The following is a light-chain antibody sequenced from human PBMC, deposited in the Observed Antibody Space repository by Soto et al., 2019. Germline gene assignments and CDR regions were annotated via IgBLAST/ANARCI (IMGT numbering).Light chain of an antibody. V-gene: IGKV1-5*01. CDR3: QQYTSYWT. Sequence: DIQMTQSPSPLSASVGDRVTITCRASQSISSWLAWYQQKPGKAPKLLIYDASSLESGVPSRFSGSGSGTEFTLTISSLQPDDFATYYCQQYTSYWTFGQGTKVEIK. CDR1: QSISSW. J-gene: IGKJ1*01. CDR2: DAS.